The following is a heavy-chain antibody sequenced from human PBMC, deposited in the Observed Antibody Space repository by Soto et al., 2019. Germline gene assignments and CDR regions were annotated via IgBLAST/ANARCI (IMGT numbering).Heavy chain of an antibody. D-gene: IGHD5-18*01. V-gene: IGHV1-69*13. CDR2: IIPIFGTA. CDR1: GGTFSSYA. J-gene: IGHJ6*02. CDR3: ASLGPGYSYGTDPYYYYYYGMDV. Sequence: SVKVSCKASGGTFSSYAISWVRQAPGQGLEWMGGIIPIFGTANYAQKFQGRVTITADESTSTAYMELSSLRSEDTAVYYCASLGPGYSYGTDPYYYYYYGMDVWGQGTTVTVSS.